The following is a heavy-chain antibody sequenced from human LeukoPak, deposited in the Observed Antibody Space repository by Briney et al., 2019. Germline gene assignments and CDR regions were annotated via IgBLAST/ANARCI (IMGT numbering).Heavy chain of an antibody. CDR2: ISSSGSTI. V-gene: IGHV3-48*03. CDR3: ARGGDDILTGYYYY. D-gene: IGHD3-9*01. Sequence: PGGSLRLSCAASGFTSSSYEMNWVRQAPGKGLEWVSYISSSGSTIYYADSVKGRFTISRDNAKNSLYLQMNSLRAEDTAVYYCARGGDDILTGYYYYWGQGTLVTVSS. CDR1: GFTSSSYE. J-gene: IGHJ4*02.